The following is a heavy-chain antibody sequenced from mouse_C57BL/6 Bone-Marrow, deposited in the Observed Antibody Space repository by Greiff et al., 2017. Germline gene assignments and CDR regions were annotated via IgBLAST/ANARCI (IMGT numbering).Heavy chain of an antibody. Sequence: EVKLVESGGGLVKPGGSLKLSCAASGFTFSDYGMHWVRQAPEKGLEWVAYISSGSSTIYYADTVKGRFTISRDNAKNTQFLQRTSLRSENTAMYYCARSGFYYGYFDYWGQGTTLTVSS. J-gene: IGHJ2*01. CDR1: GFTFSDYG. D-gene: IGHD2-1*01. CDR3: ARSGFYYGYFDY. CDR2: ISSGSSTI. V-gene: IGHV5-17*01.